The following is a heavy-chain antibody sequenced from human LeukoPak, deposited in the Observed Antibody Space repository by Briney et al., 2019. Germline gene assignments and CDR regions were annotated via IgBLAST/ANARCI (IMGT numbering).Heavy chain of an antibody. CDR1: GVSFSGYY. CDR3: ARHRFYYGSGSYYRMNWFDP. D-gene: IGHD3-10*01. CDR2: INHSGST. Sequence: SETLSLTCAVYGVSFSGYYWSWIRQPPGKGLEWIGEINHSGSTNYNPSLKSRVTISVDTSKNQFSLKLSSVTAADTAVYYCARHRFYYGSGSYYRMNWFDPWGQGTLVTVSS. V-gene: IGHV4-34*01. J-gene: IGHJ5*02.